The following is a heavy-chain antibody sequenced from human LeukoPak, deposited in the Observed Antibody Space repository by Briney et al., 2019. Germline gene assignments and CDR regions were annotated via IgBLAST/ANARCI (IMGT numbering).Heavy chain of an antibody. Sequence: PSETLSLTCVVSGGSISSSNWWSGVRQPPGKGLEWIGEIYHSGSNNYNQSLKSRVTISVDKSKNQFSLKVSSLSAADTAVYYCARETEGYFDYWGQGTLVTVSS. CDR1: GGSISSSNW. V-gene: IGHV4-4*02. J-gene: IGHJ4*02. CDR2: IYHSGSN. CDR3: ARETEGYFDY.